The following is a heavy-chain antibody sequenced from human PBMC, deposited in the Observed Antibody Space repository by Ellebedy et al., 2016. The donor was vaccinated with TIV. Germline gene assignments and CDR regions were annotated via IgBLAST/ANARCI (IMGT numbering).Heavy chain of an antibody. CDR1: GFTFSRYW. Sequence: GESLKISXAASGFTFSRYWMTWIRQAPGKGLEWVANINQDGSKNTYVDSVKGRFTVSRDNAKNSLYLQMNRLRAEYTAVYYCAREGGSVCFDYWGQGTLVTVSS. V-gene: IGHV3-7*01. J-gene: IGHJ4*02. D-gene: IGHD3-16*01. CDR3: AREGGSVCFDY. CDR2: INQDGSKN.